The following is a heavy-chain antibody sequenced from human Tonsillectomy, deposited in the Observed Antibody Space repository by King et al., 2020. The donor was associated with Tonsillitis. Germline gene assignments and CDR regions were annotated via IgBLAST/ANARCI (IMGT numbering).Heavy chain of an antibody. J-gene: IGHJ3*02. D-gene: IGHD2-2*01. Sequence: QLVQSGAEVKKPGASVKVSCKASGYTFTTYAMHWVRQAPGQRLEWMGWINAGNGNTKYSQKFQGRVTITRDTSASTAYMQLSSLRSEDTAVYYCARAGYCSTTSCSDAFDIWGQGTMVTVSS. CDR3: ARAGYCSTTSCSDAFDI. CDR1: GYTFTTYA. CDR2: INAGNGNT. V-gene: IGHV1-3*01.